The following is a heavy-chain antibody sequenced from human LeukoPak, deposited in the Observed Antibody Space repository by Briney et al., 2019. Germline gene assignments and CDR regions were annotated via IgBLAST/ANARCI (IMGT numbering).Heavy chain of an antibody. D-gene: IGHD1-26*01. J-gene: IGHJ3*02. CDR3: AKDLPPHSGIYGRHAFDI. CDR1: GFTFSNYA. V-gene: IGHV3-23*01. CDR2: TGVSGGST. Sequence: QPGGSLRLSCAASGFTFSNYAMSWVRQAPGKGLEWVSGTGVSGGSTHYADSVKGGFTISRDNSKNTLYLQMSSLRAEDTAIYYCAKDLPPHSGIYGRHAFDIWGQGTMVTVSS.